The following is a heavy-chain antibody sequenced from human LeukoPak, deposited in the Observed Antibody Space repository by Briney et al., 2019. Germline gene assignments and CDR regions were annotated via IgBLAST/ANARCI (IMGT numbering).Heavy chain of an antibody. J-gene: IGHJ4*02. CDR3: ARGGAQQPLGY. Sequence: PSETLSLTCTVSGGSISSGGYSWSWIRQHPGKGLEWIGYIYYSGSTYYNPSLKSRVTISVDTSKNQFSLKLSSVTAADTAVYYCARGGAQQPLGYWGQGTLVTVSS. CDR1: GGSISSGGYS. CDR2: IYYSGST. D-gene: IGHD6-13*01. V-gene: IGHV4-31*03.